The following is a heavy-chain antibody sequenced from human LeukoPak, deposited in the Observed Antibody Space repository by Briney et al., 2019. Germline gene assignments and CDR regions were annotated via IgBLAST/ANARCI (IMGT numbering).Heavy chain of an antibody. V-gene: IGHV4-61*02. CDR3: AREADFWSGYYYYFDC. D-gene: IGHD3-3*01. CDR1: GGSISSGSYY. J-gene: IGHJ4*02. CDR2: IYTSGST. Sequence: PSETLSLTCTVSGGSISSGSYYWSWIRQPAGKGLEWIGRIYTSGSTNYNPSLKSRVTISVDTSKNQFSLKLSSVTAADTAVYYCAREADFWSGYYYYFDCWGQGTLVTVSS.